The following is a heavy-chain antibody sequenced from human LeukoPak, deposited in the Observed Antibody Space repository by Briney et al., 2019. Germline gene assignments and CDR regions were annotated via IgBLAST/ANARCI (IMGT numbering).Heavy chain of an antibody. CDR2: INYSGGT. Sequence: SETLSLTCAMYGGSFSGFKWSWLRQSPDKGLQWIADINYSGGTNYNPSLKSRVTISVDTSKLQFSLGLRSVTAADTAVYYCARVFGGGIDYWGQGTLVTVSS. J-gene: IGHJ4*02. CDR3: ARVFGGGIDY. CDR1: GGSFSGFK. D-gene: IGHD3-16*01. V-gene: IGHV4-34*01.